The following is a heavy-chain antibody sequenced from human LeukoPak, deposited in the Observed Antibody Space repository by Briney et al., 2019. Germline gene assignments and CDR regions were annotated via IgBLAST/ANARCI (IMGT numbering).Heavy chain of an antibody. CDR2: ISSSRSSI. CDR3: ASLEWGPDY. D-gene: IGHD1-26*01. CDR1: GFTFSTYD. J-gene: IGHJ4*02. V-gene: IGHV3-48*04. Sequence: PGGSLRLSCAASGFTFSTYDMNWVREAPGKGLEWVSYISSSRSSIYYADSVKGRFTISRDNAKNSLYLQMNSLRAEDTAVYYCASLEWGPDYWGQGTLVTVSS.